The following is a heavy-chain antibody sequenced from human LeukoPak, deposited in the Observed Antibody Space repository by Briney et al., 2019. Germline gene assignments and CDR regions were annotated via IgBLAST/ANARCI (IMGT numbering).Heavy chain of an antibody. J-gene: IGHJ4*02. CDR3: AKDVT. V-gene: IGHV3-30*02. CDR2: IRYDGDNK. CDR1: GFTFSNYG. Sequence: PGGSLRLSCAASGFTFSNYGMHWVRQAPGKGLEWVTFIRYDGDNKYYAHSLKGRLTISRDNSKNTLYLQMNSLRAEDTAVYYCAKDVTWGQGTLVTVSS.